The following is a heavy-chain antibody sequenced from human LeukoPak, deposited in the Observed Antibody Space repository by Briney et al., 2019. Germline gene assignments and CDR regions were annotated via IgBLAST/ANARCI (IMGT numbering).Heavy chain of an antibody. J-gene: IGHJ4*02. Sequence: PSGTLSLTCTVSGYSISSGYYWGWIRQPPGKGLEWIGSIYHSGSTYYNPSLKSRVTISVDTTKNQFSLKLSSVTAADTAVYYCARTECGGDCYSFDYWGQGTLVTVSS. CDR2: IYHSGST. D-gene: IGHD2-21*02. CDR1: GYSISSGYY. V-gene: IGHV4-38-2*02. CDR3: ARTECGGDCYSFDY.